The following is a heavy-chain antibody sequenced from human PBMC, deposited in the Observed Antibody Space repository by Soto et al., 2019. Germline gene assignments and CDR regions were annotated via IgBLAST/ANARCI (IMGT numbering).Heavy chain of an antibody. CDR3: ASSLVRATYYFDY. CDR2: IYYSGST. V-gene: IGHV4-59*01. D-gene: IGHD6-13*01. J-gene: IGHJ4*02. Sequence: SSETLSLTCTVSGGSISSYYWSWIRQPPGKGLEWIGYIYYSGSTNYNPSLKSRVTISVDTSKNQFSLKLSSVTAADTAVYYCASSLVRATYYFDYWGQGTLVTVSS. CDR1: GGSISSYY.